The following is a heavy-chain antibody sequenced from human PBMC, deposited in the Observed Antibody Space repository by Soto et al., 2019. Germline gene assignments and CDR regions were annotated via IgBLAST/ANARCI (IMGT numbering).Heavy chain of an antibody. V-gene: IGHV5-10-1*01. J-gene: IGHJ6*02. CDR2: IDPGESYT. Sequence: PGESLKIFCKASGYNFATCWITWVRQMPGKGLEWMGRIDPGESYTSYTTSFQGHVTISADKSINTAYLQWSSLKASDTAIYYCARIRTLSGGYYYALDVWGQGTTVTVSS. CDR1: GYNFATCW. CDR3: ARIRTLSGGYYYALDV. D-gene: IGHD1-1*01.